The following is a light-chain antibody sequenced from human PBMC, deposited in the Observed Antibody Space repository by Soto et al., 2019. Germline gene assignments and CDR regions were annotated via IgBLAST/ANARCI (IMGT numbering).Light chain of an antibody. V-gene: IGKV3-20*01. Sequence: EIVLTQSPGTLSLSPGERATLSCRASQSVSSNYLAWYQQKPGQAPRLLIYGASSRATGIPDRFSGSGSGTDFTLTIAGLQPDDFATYFCNQIHTTPWTFGQGTKVDIK. CDR1: QSVSSNY. CDR2: GAS. CDR3: NQIHTTPWT. J-gene: IGKJ1*01.